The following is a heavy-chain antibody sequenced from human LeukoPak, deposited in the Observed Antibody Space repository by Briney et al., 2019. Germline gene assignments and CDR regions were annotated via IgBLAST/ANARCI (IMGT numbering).Heavy chain of an antibody. CDR3: AELGITMIGGV. CDR2: ISSSGSTI. CDR1: RFIFDNYG. Sequence: GGSLRLSCAASRFIFDNYGMTWVRQAPGKGLEWVSYISSSGSTIYYADSVKGRFTISRDNAKNSLYLQMNSLRAEDTAVHYCAELGITMIGGVWGKGTTVTISS. V-gene: IGHV3-48*04. D-gene: IGHD3-10*02. J-gene: IGHJ6*04.